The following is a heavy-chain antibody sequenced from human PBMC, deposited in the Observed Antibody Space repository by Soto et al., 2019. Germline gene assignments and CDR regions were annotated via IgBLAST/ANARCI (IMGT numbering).Heavy chain of an antibody. V-gene: IGHV3-23*01. D-gene: IGHD3-16*01. CDR3: AKDGGLRNYYYDYGMDV. Sequence: GGSLRLSCAASGFTFSSYAMSWVRQAPGKGLEWVSAISGSGGSTYYADSVKGRFTISRENSKNTLYLQMNSLRAEDTAVYYCAKDGGLRNYYYDYGMDVWGKGTTVNVS. CDR1: GFTFSSYA. J-gene: IGHJ6*04. CDR2: ISGSGGST.